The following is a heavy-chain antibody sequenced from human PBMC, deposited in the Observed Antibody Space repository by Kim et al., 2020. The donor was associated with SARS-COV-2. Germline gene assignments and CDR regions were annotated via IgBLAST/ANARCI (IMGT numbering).Heavy chain of an antibody. Sequence: GGSLRLSCAASGFSFSSYWMSWVRQAPGKGQEWVANINEPGSEKFYVDSVKGRFTISRDNAKNSLYLQMNSLGAEDTAVYYCARDPDTGTADYWGQGTLVTVSS. CDR2: INEPGSEK. V-gene: IGHV3-7*01. CDR1: GFSFSSYW. CDR3: ARDPDTGTADY. D-gene: IGHD2-8*02. J-gene: IGHJ4*02.